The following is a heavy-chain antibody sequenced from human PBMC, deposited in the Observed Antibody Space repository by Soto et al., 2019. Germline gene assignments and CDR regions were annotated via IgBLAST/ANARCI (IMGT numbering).Heavy chain of an antibody. CDR1: GGSISSGGYS. CDR3: ARYSSSPSRNWFDP. J-gene: IGHJ5*02. D-gene: IGHD6-6*01. Sequence: PSETLSLTCAVSGGSISSGGYSWSWIRQPPGKGLEWIGYIYHSGSTYYNPSLKSRVTISVDRSKNQFSLKLSSVTAADTAVYYCARYSSSPSRNWFDPWGQGTLVTVSS. V-gene: IGHV4-30-2*01. CDR2: IYHSGST.